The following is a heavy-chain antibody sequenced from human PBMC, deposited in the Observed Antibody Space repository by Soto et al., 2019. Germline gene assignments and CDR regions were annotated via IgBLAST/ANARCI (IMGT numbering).Heavy chain of an antibody. Sequence: QITLKESGPTLVKPTQTLTLTCTFSGFSLSTNGMGVGWIRQPPGEALEWLALIYWDDDKRYSTSLKSRITTTKDTSNTQVVLTTTNMDPMNTSTYYCAHRRTTADILTCYYPDWFDPWGQGTLVTVSS. V-gene: IGHV2-5*02. CDR2: IYWDDDK. D-gene: IGHD3-9*01. CDR1: GFSLSTNGMG. CDR3: AHRRTTADILTCYYPDWFDP. J-gene: IGHJ5*02.